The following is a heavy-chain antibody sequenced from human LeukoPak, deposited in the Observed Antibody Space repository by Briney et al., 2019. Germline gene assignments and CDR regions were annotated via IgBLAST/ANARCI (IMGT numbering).Heavy chain of an antibody. CDR2: KYYSGSA. J-gene: IGHJ3*02. D-gene: IGHD2-2*01. CDR3: ASPYCSSISCLDVFSM. CDR1: GVSVSDGRYY. V-gene: IGHV4-31*03. Sequence: SETLSLTCNVSGVSVSDGRYYWNWIRQHPGKGLEWIGYKYYSGSAKYNPSLKSRLTISVDTSKNQFSLQLTSVTAADTATYYCASPYCSSISCLDVFSMWGQGTRVTVSS.